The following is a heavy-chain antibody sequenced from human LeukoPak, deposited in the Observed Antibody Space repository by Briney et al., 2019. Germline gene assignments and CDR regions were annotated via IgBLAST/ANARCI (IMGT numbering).Heavy chain of an antibody. Sequence: PGGSLRLFCAASGFTFSSYWMSWVRQAPGKGLEWVANIKQDGSEKYYVDSVKGRFTISRDNAKNSLYLQMNSLRAEDTAVYYCARRDRQWLVSPTDYYFDYWGQGTLVTVSS. J-gene: IGHJ4*02. D-gene: IGHD6-19*01. V-gene: IGHV3-7*01. CDR2: IKQDGSEK. CDR1: GFTFSSYW. CDR3: ARRDRQWLVSPTDYYFDY.